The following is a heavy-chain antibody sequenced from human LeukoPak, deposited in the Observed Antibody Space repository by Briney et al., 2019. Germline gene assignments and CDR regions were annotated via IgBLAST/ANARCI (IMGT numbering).Heavy chain of an antibody. J-gene: IGHJ5*02. V-gene: IGHV3-33*06. Sequence: PGGSLRLSCAASGFTFSNYGMHWVRQTPGQGLEWVAVIWSDGSKTDYARSVEGRFTISRDNSKSMLYLQMNSLRAEDTAVYYCAKDASGPYSSLFDPWGQGTLVIVSS. D-gene: IGHD6-19*01. CDR2: IWSDGSKT. CDR1: GFTFSNYG. CDR3: AKDASGPYSSLFDP.